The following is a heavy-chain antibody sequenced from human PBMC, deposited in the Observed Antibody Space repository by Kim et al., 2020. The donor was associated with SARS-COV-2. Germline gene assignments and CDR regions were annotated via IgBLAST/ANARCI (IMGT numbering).Heavy chain of an antibody. J-gene: IGHJ4*02. CDR1: GYSFTSYW. CDR2: IDPSDSYT. Sequence: GESLKISCKGSGYSFTSYWISWVRQMPGKGLEWMGRIDPSDSYTNYSPSFQGHVTISADKSISTAYLQWSSLKASDTAMYYCARQGERYYYGSGSYYNVGWGQGTLVTVSS. D-gene: IGHD3-10*01. V-gene: IGHV5-10-1*01. CDR3: ARQGERYYYGSGSYYNVG.